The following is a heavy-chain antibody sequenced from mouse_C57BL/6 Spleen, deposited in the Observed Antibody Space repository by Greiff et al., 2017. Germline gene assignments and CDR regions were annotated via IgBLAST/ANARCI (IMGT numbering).Heavy chain of an antibody. CDR2: IYPGSGNT. J-gene: IGHJ2*01. V-gene: IGHV1-66*01. CDR3: ATYYGNPFDY. D-gene: IGHD2-10*01. Sequence: VQRVESGPELVKPGASVKISCKASGYSFTSYYIHWVKQRPGQGLEWIGWIYPGSGNTKYNEKFKGKATLTADTSSSTAYMQLSSLTSEDSAVYYCATYYGNPFDYWGQGTTLTVSS. CDR1: GYSFTSYY.